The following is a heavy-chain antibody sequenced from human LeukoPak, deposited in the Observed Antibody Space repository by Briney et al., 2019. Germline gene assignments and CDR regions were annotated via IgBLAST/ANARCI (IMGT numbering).Heavy chain of an antibody. CDR2: IIPILGIA. D-gene: IGHD3-22*01. Sequence: ASVKVSCKASGYTFTGYYMHWVRQAPGQGLEWMGRIIPILGIANYAQKFQGRVTITADKSTSTAYMELSSLRSEDTAVYYCARDLYDSSGYYFSLALFFDYWGQGTLVTVSS. J-gene: IGHJ4*02. CDR3: ARDLYDSSGYYFSLALFFDY. CDR1: GYTFTGYY. V-gene: IGHV1-69*04.